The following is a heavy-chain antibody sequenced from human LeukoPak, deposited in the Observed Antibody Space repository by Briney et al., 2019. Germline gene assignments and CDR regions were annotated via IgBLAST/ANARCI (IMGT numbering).Heavy chain of an antibody. D-gene: IGHD3-10*01. CDR3: ARFGTHDAFDI. Sequence: PETLSLTCTVSGGSISSYYWSWIRQPPGKGLEWIGYIYYSGSTNYNPSLKSRVTISVDTSKNQFSLKLSSVTAADTAVYYCARFGTHDAFDIWGQGTMVTVSS. V-gene: IGHV4-59*08. J-gene: IGHJ3*02. CDR1: GGSISSYY. CDR2: IYYSGST.